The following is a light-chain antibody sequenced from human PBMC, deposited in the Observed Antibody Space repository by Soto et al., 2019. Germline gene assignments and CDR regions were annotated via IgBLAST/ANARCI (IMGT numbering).Light chain of an antibody. Sequence: EIVMTQSPATLSVSPGERATLSCRASQSVSSNFSWYQQKPGQAPRLLIYGASTRATGIPGRFSGSGSGTEFTLTISSLQSEDFAVYYCQQYNNWGPALTFGGGTKVDIK. V-gene: IGKV3-15*01. J-gene: IGKJ4*01. CDR2: GAS. CDR3: QQYNNWGPALT. CDR1: QSVSSN.